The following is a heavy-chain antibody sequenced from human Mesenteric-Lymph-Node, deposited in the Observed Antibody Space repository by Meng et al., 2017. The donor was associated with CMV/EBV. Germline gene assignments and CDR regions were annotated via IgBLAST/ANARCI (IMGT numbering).Heavy chain of an antibody. J-gene: IGHJ4*02. CDR3: ARVKGDIVVVPAAISFDY. V-gene: IGHV4-34*01. CDR1: GGSFSGYY. CDR2: INHSGST. D-gene: IGHD2-2*01. Sequence: SETLSLTCAVYGGSFSGYYWSWIRQPPGKGLEWIGEINHSGSTNYNPSLKSRVTISVDTSKNQFSLKLSSVTAADTAVYYCARVKGDIVVVPAAISFDYWGQGTLVTVSS.